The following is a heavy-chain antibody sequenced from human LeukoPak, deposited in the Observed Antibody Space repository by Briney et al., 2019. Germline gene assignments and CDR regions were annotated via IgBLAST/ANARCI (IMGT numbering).Heavy chain of an antibody. J-gene: IGHJ4*02. V-gene: IGHV4-38-2*02. D-gene: IGHD4-11*01. CDR3: VRSEIDDYSRY. CDR2: ISQSGNT. Sequence: SETLSLTCSVSGYSISSGYEWGWIRPPPGKRLEWIGSISQSGNTYYNLSLKSRVTMSVDTARNQFSLKLTSVTAADTAVYYCVRSEIDDYSRYWGRGMLVIVS. CDR1: GYSISSGYE.